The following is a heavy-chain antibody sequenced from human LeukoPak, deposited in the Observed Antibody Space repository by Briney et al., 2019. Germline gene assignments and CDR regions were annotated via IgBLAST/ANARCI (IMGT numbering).Heavy chain of an antibody. D-gene: IGHD4-17*01. V-gene: IGHV1-3*01. CDR2: INAGNGNT. CDR1: GYTFTSYA. J-gene: IGHJ6*02. CDR3: ARGGDYGDPYYYGMDV. Sequence: AASVKVSCTASGYTFTSYAMHWVRQAPGQRLEWMGWINAGNGNTKYSQKFQGRVTITRDTSASTAYMELSSLRSEDTAVYYCARGGDYGDPYYYGMDVWGQGTTVTVSS.